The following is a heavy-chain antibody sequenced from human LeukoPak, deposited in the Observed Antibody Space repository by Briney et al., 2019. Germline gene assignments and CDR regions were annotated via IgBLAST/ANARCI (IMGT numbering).Heavy chain of an antibody. V-gene: IGHV3-74*01. CDR2: INSDGSST. D-gene: IGHD3-22*01. CDR1: GFTLSSYW. Sequence: LPGGSLRLSCAASGFTLSSYWMHWVRQAPGKGLVWLSRINSDGSSTSYADSVKGRFTISRDNAKNTLYLQMNSLRAEDTAVYYCARVQSGSYYDSSGYYIDYWGQGALVTVSS. CDR3: ARVQSGSYYDSSGYYIDY. J-gene: IGHJ4*02.